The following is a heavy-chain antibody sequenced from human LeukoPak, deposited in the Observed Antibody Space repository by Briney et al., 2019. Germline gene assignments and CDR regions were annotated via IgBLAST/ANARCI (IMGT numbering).Heavy chain of an antibody. J-gene: IGHJ4*02. CDR1: GFTFSSYW. D-gene: IGHD3-10*01. Sequence: GGSLRLSCAASGFTFSSYWMSWVRQAPGKGLEWVANIKQDGSEKYYVDSVKGRFTISRDNSKNTLYLQMNSLRAEDTAVYYCARGAAGGSGSYFDYWGQGTLVTVSS. CDR2: IKQDGSEK. V-gene: IGHV3-7*01. CDR3: ARGAAGGSGSYFDY.